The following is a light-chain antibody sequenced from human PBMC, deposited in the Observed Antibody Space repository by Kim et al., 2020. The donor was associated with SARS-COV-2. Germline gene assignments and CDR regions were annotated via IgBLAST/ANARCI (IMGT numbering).Light chain of an antibody. J-gene: IGKJ2*01. Sequence: SLSPGERATLSCKASQSLSTSYLAWYRHKAGQPPRLLIYGASNRATGIPDRFSGSGSGTDFTLTISRLEPEDFAVFYCQQYTDPYTFGQGTKLEI. CDR3: QQYTDPYT. V-gene: IGKV3-20*01. CDR1: QSLSTSY. CDR2: GAS.